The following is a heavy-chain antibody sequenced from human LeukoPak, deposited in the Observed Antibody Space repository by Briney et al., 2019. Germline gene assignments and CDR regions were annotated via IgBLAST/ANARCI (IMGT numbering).Heavy chain of an antibody. CDR1: GGSISSYY. D-gene: IGHD2-2*01. J-gene: IGHJ6*02. CDR2: IYYSGST. Sequence: SETLSLTFTVSGGSISSYYWSWLRQPPGKGREWTGYIYYSGSTNYNPSLTSRVTISVDTSKNQYSVKLSPVTAADTAVYYCARHPIVVVPAARYYYYYYGMDVWGQGTTVTVSS. CDR3: ARHPIVVVPAARYYYYYYGMDV. V-gene: IGHV4-59*08.